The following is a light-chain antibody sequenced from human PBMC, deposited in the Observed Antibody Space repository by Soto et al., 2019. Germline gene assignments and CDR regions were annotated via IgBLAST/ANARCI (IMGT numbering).Light chain of an antibody. J-gene: IGKJ1*01. Sequence: EIVMTQSPATLSVSPGERATLSCRASRSVSSNLAWYQQKPGQAPRLLMYGASTRATGIPARFSGSGSGTEFTLTISSLQSEDFAVYYCQQYNDWWTFGQGTKVDVK. CDR3: QQYNDWWT. V-gene: IGKV3-15*01. CDR2: GAS. CDR1: RSVSSN.